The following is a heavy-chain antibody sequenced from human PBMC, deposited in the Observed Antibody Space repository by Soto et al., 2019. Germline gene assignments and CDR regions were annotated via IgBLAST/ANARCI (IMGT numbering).Heavy chain of an antibody. Sequence: GGSLRLSCAASGFTFSSYAMHWVRQAPGKGLEWVAVISYDGSNKYYADSVKGRFTISRDNSKNTLYLQMNSLRAEDTAVYYCARDMVRGPRGGMDVWGQGTTVTVSS. V-gene: IGHV3-30-3*01. CDR3: ARDMVRGPRGGMDV. CDR2: ISYDGSNK. D-gene: IGHD3-10*01. J-gene: IGHJ6*02. CDR1: GFTFSSYA.